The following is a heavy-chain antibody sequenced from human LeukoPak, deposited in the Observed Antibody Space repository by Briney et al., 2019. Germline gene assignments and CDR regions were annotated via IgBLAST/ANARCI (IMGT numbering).Heavy chain of an antibody. CDR3: ARRSWGSDFDY. Sequence: SSDTLSLTCSVSGGSLSNYYWTWLRRPPGKGLEWFGYIYSSASANYNPSLKSRVNISIDTSENQFSLKLSSVTAADTAVYYCARRSWGSDFDYWGQGALVTVSS. CDR1: GGSLSNYY. D-gene: IGHD3-16*01. J-gene: IGHJ4*02. CDR2: IYSSASA. V-gene: IGHV4-59*07.